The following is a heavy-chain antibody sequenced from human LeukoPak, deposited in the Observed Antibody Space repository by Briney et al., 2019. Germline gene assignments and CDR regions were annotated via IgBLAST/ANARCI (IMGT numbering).Heavy chain of an antibody. CDR2: IRSKANSYAT. CDR3: SSTDWGYFQH. J-gene: IGHJ1*01. V-gene: IGHV3-73*01. Sequence: GGSLRLSCAASGFTFSGSAMHWVRQASGKGLEWVGRIRSKANSYATAYAESVKGRFTISRDDSKNTAYLEMNSLKTEDTAVYYCSSTDWGYFQHWGQGTLVTVSS. CDR1: GFTFSGSA. D-gene: IGHD7-27*01.